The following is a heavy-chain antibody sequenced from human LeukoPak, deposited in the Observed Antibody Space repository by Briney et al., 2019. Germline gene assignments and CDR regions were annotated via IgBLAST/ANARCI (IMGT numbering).Heavy chain of an antibody. J-gene: IGHJ4*02. Sequence: GGSLRLSCVASGFTFSSYAMSWVRQAPGKGLEWVSAISGSGGSTYYADSVKGQFTISRDNSKNTLYLQMNSLRAEDTAVYYCAKDRRSSGWYDYWGQGTLVTVSS. CDR3: AKDRRSSGWYDY. V-gene: IGHV3-23*01. CDR1: GFTFSSYA. D-gene: IGHD6-19*01. CDR2: ISGSGGST.